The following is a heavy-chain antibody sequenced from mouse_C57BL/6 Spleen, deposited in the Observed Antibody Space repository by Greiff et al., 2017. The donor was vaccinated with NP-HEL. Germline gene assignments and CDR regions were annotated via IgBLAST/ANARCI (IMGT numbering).Heavy chain of an antibody. D-gene: IGHD1-1*01. CDR1: GYSITSGYY. Sequence: VQLKESGPGLVKPSQSLSLTCSVTGYSITSGYYWNWIRQFPGNKLEWMGYISYDGSNNYNPSLKNRISITRDTSKNQFFLKLNSLTTEDTATYDCARDEGVYYYGRSPGDWGQGTTLTVSS. CDR3: ARDEGVYYYGRSPGD. J-gene: IGHJ2*01. CDR2: ISYDGSN. V-gene: IGHV3-6*01.